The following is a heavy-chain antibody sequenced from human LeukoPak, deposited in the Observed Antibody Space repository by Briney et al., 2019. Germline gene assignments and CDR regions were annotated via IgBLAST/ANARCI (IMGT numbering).Heavy chain of an antibody. Sequence: GESLKISCDGSGSSFTSYWIGWVRQLPGKGLGWMGIIYPGDSDTRYSPSFQGQVTISADKSISTAYLQWSSLKASDTAMYYCARRRDERGYKDIFDIWGQGTMVTVSS. CDR3: ARRRDERGYKDIFDI. CDR2: IYPGDSDT. CDR1: GSSFTSYW. J-gene: IGHJ3*02. D-gene: IGHD5-18*01. V-gene: IGHV5-51*01.